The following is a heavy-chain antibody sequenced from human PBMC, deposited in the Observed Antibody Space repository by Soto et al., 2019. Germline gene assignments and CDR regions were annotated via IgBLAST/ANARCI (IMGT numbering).Heavy chain of an antibody. D-gene: IGHD1-1*01. J-gene: IGHJ6*02. V-gene: IGHV6-1*01. CDR1: GDSFSSNSAA. CDR3: ARDNWNFYYYGMDV. CDR2: TYYRSKWYN. Sequence: SETLSLTGPISGDSFSSNSAAWNWIMQSPSRGLEWLGRTYYRSKWYNDYAVSVKSRITINPDTSKNQFSLQLNSVTPEDTAVYYCARDNWNFYYYGMDVWGQGTAVTVSS.